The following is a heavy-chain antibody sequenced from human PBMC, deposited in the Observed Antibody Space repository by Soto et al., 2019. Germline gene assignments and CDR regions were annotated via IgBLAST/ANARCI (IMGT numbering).Heavy chain of an antibody. Sequence: PXXTLSLACTVSGGSISSYYWSWIRQPPGKGLEWIGYIYYSGSTNYNPSLKSRVTISVDTSKNQFSLKLRSVTAADTAVYYCAACRQRGTADYWGQGTLVTVSS. CDR2: IYYSGST. V-gene: IGHV4-59*08. J-gene: IGHJ4*02. CDR1: GGSISSYY. CDR3: AACRQRGTADY. D-gene: IGHD5-18*01.